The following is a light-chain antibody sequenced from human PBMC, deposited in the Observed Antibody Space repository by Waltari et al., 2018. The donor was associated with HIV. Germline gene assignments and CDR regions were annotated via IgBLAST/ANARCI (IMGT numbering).Light chain of an antibody. CDR2: QYS. V-gene: IGLV3-1*01. J-gene: IGLJ2*01. Sequence: SYELTQPPSVSVSPGQTARITCSGDQLGDKSVSWYQQKAGQSPVLVIFQYSKRPSGIPERFSGSNSGNTATLTISGTQAMDEADYYCQAWDSRTSFGGGTKLTVL. CDR1: QLGDKS. CDR3: QAWDSRTS.